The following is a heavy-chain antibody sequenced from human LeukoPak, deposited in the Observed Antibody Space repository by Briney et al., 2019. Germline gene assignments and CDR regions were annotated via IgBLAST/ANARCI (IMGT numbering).Heavy chain of an antibody. J-gene: IGHJ5*02. CDR2: ISWNSGSI. CDR3: AKGNMGEQWLNWFDP. D-gene: IGHD6-19*01. CDR1: GFTFSSYA. Sequence: GGSLRLSCAASGFTFSSYAMSWVRQAPGKGLEWVSGISWNSGSIGYADSVKGRFTISRDNAKNSLYLQMNSLRAEDTALYYCAKGNMGEQWLNWFDPWGQGTLVTVSS. V-gene: IGHV3-9*01.